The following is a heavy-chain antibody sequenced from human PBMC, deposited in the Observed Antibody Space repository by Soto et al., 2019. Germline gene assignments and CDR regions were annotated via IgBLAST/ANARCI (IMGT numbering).Heavy chain of an antibody. CDR3: ARDLGVPAALNRMDV. V-gene: IGHV3-21*01. CDR1: GFTFSSYS. Sequence: GGSLRLSCAASGFTFSSYSMNWVRQAPGKGLEWVSSISSSSSYIYYADSVKGRFTISRDNAKNSLYLQMNSLRAEDTAVYYCARDLGVPAALNRMDVWGQGTTVTVSS. D-gene: IGHD2-2*01. CDR2: ISSSSSYI. J-gene: IGHJ6*02.